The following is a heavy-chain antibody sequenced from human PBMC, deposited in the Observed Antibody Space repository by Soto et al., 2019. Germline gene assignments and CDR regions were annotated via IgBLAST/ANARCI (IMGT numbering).Heavy chain of an antibody. D-gene: IGHD6-13*01. J-gene: IGHJ4*02. CDR2: IRPYNGNT. Sequence: QVQLVQSGAEVNKPGASVKVSCKASGYIFTSFHINWVRQAPGQGLEWLGWIRPYNGNTNYAQKLQGRVTMTADTFTSTAYMELRSLRSDDTAVYYCARDRDSSSWNYWGQGTLVTVSS. CDR1: GYIFTSFH. CDR3: ARDRDSSSWNY. V-gene: IGHV1-18*01.